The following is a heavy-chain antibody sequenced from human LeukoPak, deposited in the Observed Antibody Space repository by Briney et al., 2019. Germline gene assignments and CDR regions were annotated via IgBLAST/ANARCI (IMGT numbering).Heavy chain of an antibody. CDR2: IKQDGSEK. CDR1: GFTFSSYW. Sequence: GGSLRLSCVASGFTFSSYWMSWVRQAPGQGLEWVANIKQDGSEKYYVDSVKGRFTISRDNAKNSLYLQMNSLRAEDTAVYYCARDRLEAQGIAADEDAFDIWGQGTMVTVSS. D-gene: IGHD6-13*01. V-gene: IGHV3-7*01. CDR3: ARDRLEAQGIAADEDAFDI. J-gene: IGHJ3*02.